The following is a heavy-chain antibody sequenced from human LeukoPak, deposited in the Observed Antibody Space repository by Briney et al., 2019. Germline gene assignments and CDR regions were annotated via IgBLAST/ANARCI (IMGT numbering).Heavy chain of an antibody. CDR2: ISGSGGST. D-gene: IGHD6-19*01. Sequence: PGGSLRLSCAASGFTFSSYAMSWVRQAPGKGLEWVSAISGSGGSTYYADSVKGRFTISRNNSKNTLYLQMNSLRAEDTAVYYCAKDKTIAVAGTFAYWGQGTLVTVSS. CDR1: GFTFSSYA. J-gene: IGHJ4*02. V-gene: IGHV3-23*01. CDR3: AKDKTIAVAGTFAY.